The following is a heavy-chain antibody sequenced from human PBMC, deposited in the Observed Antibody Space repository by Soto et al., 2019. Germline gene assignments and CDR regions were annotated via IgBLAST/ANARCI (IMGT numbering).Heavy chain of an antibody. CDR2: IYYSGST. CDR1: GGSISSYY. CDR3: ARGEPRFMEWLLLSEYFDP. J-gene: IGHJ5*02. V-gene: IGHV4-59*12. D-gene: IGHD3-3*01. Sequence: SETLSLTCTVSGGSISSYYWSWIRQPPGKGLEWIGYIYYSGSTNYNPSLKSRVTISVGTSKNQVSLTLSSVTAADTAVYYCARGEPRFMEWLLLSEYFDPWGQGTLVTVSS.